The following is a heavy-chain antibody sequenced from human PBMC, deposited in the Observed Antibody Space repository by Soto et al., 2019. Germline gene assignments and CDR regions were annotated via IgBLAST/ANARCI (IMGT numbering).Heavy chain of an antibody. D-gene: IGHD6-19*01. CDR3: ARGLAVAPGAFDI. CDR1: GFTFSDHY. CDR2: SRNKANSYTT. Sequence: EVQVVESGGGLVQPGGSLRLSCAASGFTFSDHYMDWVRQAPGKGLEWVARSRNKANSYTTEYAAPVKGRVTISRDDSKNSLYLQMNSLKTEDTAVYYCARGLAVAPGAFDIWGQGTMVTVSS. V-gene: IGHV3-72*01. J-gene: IGHJ3*02.